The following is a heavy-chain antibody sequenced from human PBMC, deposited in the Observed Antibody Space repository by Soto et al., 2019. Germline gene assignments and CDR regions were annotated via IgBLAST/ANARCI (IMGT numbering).Heavy chain of an antibody. D-gene: IGHD1-20*01. CDR3: ARDRSYNTDY. CDR1: GSTFNNSG. CDR2: INSDGRRT. V-gene: IGHV3-74*01. J-gene: IGHJ4*02. Sequence: GATLRLSLAASGSTFNNSGLYWVLEAPRTGLVRVSYINSDGRRTTYADSAKGRFTIFRDNAKNTVYLQITSLTAQDTAVYYCARDRSYNTDYWGQGTLVTVSS.